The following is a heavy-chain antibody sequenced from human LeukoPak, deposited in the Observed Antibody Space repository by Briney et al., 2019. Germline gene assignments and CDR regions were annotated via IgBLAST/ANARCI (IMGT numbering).Heavy chain of an antibody. D-gene: IGHD3-10*01. CDR1: GFTFSNYW. V-gene: IGHV3-74*01. J-gene: IGHJ4*02. CDR3: ASGFGESSVKPFDY. Sequence: PGGSLRLSCAASGFTFSNYWMHWVRQAPGEGLVWVSRIDSGGSSTSYADSVKGRFTISRDNAKNTLYLQMNGLRAEDTAVYYCASGFGESSVKPFDYWGQGTLVTVSS. CDR2: IDSGGSST.